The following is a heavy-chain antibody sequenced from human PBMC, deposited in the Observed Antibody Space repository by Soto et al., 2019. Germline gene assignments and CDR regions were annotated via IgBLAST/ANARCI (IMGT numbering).Heavy chain of an antibody. J-gene: IGHJ5*02. D-gene: IGHD5-12*01. Sequence: GASVKVSCKASGYTFTSYDINWVRQATGQGLEWMGWMNPNSGNTGYAQKFQGRVTMTRNTSISTAYMELSSLRSEDTAVYYCARAIVASNVNLFDPCGQGTLVTVSS. CDR2: MNPNSGNT. CDR3: ARAIVASNVNLFDP. CDR1: GYTFTSYD. V-gene: IGHV1-8*01.